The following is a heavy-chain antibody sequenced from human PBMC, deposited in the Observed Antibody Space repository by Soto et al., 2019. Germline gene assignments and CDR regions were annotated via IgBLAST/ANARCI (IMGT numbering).Heavy chain of an antibody. V-gene: IGHV1-18*01. CDR3: AREPGLPGGMDV. CDR2: INAYNGNT. CDR1: GYTFTSYG. Sequence: ASVKVSCKASGYTFTSYGISCVRQAPGQGLEWMGWINAYNGNTNYAQKLQGRVTMTTDTSTSTAYMELRSLRSGDTAVYYCAREPGLPGGMDVWGQGTTVTVSS. D-gene: IGHD3-16*01. J-gene: IGHJ6*02.